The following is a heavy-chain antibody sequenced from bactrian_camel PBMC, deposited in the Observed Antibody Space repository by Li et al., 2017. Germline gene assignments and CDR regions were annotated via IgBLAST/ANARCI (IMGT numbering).Heavy chain of an antibody. CDR2: IYTAAGNT. V-gene: IGHV3S1*01. CDR3: AATRGPLPVRLAFEEDRYNY. D-gene: IGHD1*01. Sequence: HVQLVESGGGSVQAGGSLRLSRAAYEYLFTSYCIGWFRQAPGKEREGLAVIYTAAGNTFSADSVKGRFTISQDDANNTVYLQMDSLKAEDTATYYCAATRGPLPVRLAFEEDRYNYWGQGTQVTVS. J-gene: IGHJ4*01. CDR1: EYLFTSYC.